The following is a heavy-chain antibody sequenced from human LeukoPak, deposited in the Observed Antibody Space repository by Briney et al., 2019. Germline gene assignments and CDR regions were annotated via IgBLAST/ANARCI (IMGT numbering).Heavy chain of an antibody. CDR3: ARVNAGLRFLEWSHLFDY. CDR1: GGSFSGYY. V-gene: IGHV4-34*01. D-gene: IGHD3-3*01. J-gene: IGHJ4*02. Sequence: PSETLSLTCAVYGGSFSGYYWSWIRQPPGKGLEWIGEINHSGSTNYNRSLKSRITISVDTSKNQFSLKLSSVTAADTAVYYCARVNAGLRFLEWSHLFDYWGQGTLVTVSS. CDR2: INHSGST.